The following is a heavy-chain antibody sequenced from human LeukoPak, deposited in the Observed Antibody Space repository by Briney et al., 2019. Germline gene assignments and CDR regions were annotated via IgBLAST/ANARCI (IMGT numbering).Heavy chain of an antibody. CDR2: MNPNSGNT. D-gene: IGHD3-22*01. CDR3: ARDNYDSSGYQGDWFDP. Sequence: ASVKVSCKASGYTFTSYDLNWVRQATGQGLEWMGWMNPNSGNTGYAQKFQGRVTMTRNTSISTAYMELSSLRSEDTAVYYCARDNYDSSGYQGDWFDPWGQGTLVTVSS. J-gene: IGHJ5*02. V-gene: IGHV1-8*01. CDR1: GYTFTSYD.